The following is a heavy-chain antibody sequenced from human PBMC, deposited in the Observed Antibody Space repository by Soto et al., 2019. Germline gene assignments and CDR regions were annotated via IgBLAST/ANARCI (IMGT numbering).Heavy chain of an antibody. CDR2: IIPIFGTA. CDR3: ARSPAIGSTERGYFDL. J-gene: IGHJ2*01. Sequence: QVQLVQSGAEVKKPGSSVKVSCKASGGTFSSYAISWVRQAPGQGLEWMGGIIPIFGTANYAQKFQGRVRITADESTRTAYMELSSLRSEDTAVYYCARSPAIGSTERGYFDLWGRGTLVTVSS. V-gene: IGHV1-69*01. D-gene: IGHD1-1*01. CDR1: GGTFSSYA.